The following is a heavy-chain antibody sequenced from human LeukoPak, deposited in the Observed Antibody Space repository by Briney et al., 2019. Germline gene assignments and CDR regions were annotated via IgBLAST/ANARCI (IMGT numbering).Heavy chain of an antibody. J-gene: IGHJ4*02. D-gene: IGHD3-10*01. CDR3: ARGGAGFDY. CDR2: TYYRSKWFY. Sequence: SQTLSLTCAISGDSVSSNRTSWNRIRQSPSRGLEWLGRTYYRSKWFYDYAVSVKSRITINPDTSKNHFSLQLISVTPEDTAVYYCARGGAGFDYWGQGTLVTVSS. CDR1: GDSVSSNRTS. V-gene: IGHV6-1*01.